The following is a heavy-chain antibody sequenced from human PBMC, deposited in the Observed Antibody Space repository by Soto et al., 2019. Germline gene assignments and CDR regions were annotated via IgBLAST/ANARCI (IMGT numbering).Heavy chain of an antibody. CDR2: IYYSGRT. CDR3: ARVFSDSSSFFDP. Sequence: QVQLQESGPGLVKPSQTLSLTCTVSGGSISSGGYYWSWIRQHPGKGLAWIGYIYYSGRTNYNPSLKSRVTISVDTSKNQFSLKLNSVTAADTAVYYCARVFSDSSSFFDPWGQGTLVTVSS. J-gene: IGHJ5*02. V-gene: IGHV4-31*03. D-gene: IGHD6-13*01. CDR1: GGSISSGGYY.